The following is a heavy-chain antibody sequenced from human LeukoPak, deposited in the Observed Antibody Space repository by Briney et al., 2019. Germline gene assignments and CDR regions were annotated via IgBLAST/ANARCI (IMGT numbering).Heavy chain of an antibody. CDR2: IYSGGST. D-gene: IGHD6-19*01. Sequence: GGSLRLSCAASGFTVRNNYMSWVRQAPGKGLEWVSLIYSGGSTYYADSVKGRFTISRDNAKNTVYLQMNSLRAADTAVYYCATSDIAVAGTTSGKGYWGRGTLVTVSS. CDR1: GFTVRNNY. J-gene: IGHJ4*02. CDR3: ATSDIAVAGTTSGKGY. V-gene: IGHV3-53*01.